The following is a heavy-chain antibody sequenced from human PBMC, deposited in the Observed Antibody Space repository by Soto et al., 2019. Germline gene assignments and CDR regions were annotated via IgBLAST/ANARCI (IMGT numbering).Heavy chain of an antibody. Sequence: EVQLLESGGGLVQPGGSLRLSCTASGFTFNDYAMTWVRQAPGKGLEWVSDIGGPGDSPHYADAVRGRFSISRDNSKNTLFLQMNSLRVEDTAVYYCARMDSWGFGWARPFDYWGQGTLVTVSS. V-gene: IGHV3-23*01. D-gene: IGHD6-19*01. J-gene: IGHJ4*02. CDR3: ARMDSWGFGWARPFDY. CDR2: IGGPGDSP. CDR1: GFTFNDYA.